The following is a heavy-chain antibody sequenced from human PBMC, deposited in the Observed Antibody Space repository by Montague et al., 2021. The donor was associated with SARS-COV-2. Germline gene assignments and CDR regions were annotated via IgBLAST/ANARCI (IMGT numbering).Heavy chain of an antibody. D-gene: IGHD3-22*01. V-gene: IGHV4-39*01. Sequence: SETLSLTGTVSGGSISSSSYYWGWIRQPPGKGLEWIGSIYYSGSTYYNPSLKSRVTISVDTSKNQFSLKLSSVTAADTAVYYCARHGKTRIAMIVVVIGYFDYWGQGTLVTVSS. CDR2: IYYSGST. CDR1: GGSISSSSYY. CDR3: ARHGKTRIAMIVVVIGYFDY. J-gene: IGHJ4*02.